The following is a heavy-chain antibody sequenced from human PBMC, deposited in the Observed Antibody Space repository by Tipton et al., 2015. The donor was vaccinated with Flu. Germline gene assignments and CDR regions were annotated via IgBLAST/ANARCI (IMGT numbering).Heavy chain of an antibody. CDR1: GDSMSSYY. D-gene: IGHD1-26*01. Sequence: TLSLTCTVSGDSMSSYYWSWIRQPPGKGLEWIGYIYYSGSTNYNPSLKSRVTISVDTSKKQFSLKLSSVTAADTAVYYCARLVGGTGYFDLGGRGTLVTVSS. V-gene: IGHV4-59*08. CDR3: ARLVGGTGYFDL. CDR2: IYYSGST. J-gene: IGHJ2*01.